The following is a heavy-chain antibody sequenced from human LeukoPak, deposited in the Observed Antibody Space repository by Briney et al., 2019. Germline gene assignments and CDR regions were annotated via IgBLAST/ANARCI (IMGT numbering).Heavy chain of an antibody. J-gene: IGHJ6*03. CDR1: GYTFTSYD. CDR3: ARDNGGTAMAYYYYYYMDV. Sequence: ASVKVSCKASGYTFTSYDINWVRQATGQGLEWMGWMNPNSGNTGYAQKFQGRVTMTRNTSISTAYMELSSLRSEDTAVYYCARDNGGTAMAYYYYYYMDVWGKGTTVTISS. CDR2: MNPNSGNT. D-gene: IGHD5-18*01. V-gene: IGHV1-8*01.